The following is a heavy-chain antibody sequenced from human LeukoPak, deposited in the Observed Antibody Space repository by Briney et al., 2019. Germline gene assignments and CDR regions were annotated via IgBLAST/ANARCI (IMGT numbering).Heavy chain of an antibody. D-gene: IGHD2-15*01. CDR2: ISSTGSTI. J-gene: IGHJ5*02. CDR3: ASLPRGYSVCFDP. Sequence: GGSLRLSCVASRFIFSSYEMNWVRQAPGKGLEWVSYISSTGSTIYYADSVKGRFTISRDNAKNSLYLQMNSLRAEDTAVYYCASLPRGYSVCFDPWGQGTLVTVSS. CDR1: RFIFSSYE. V-gene: IGHV3-48*03.